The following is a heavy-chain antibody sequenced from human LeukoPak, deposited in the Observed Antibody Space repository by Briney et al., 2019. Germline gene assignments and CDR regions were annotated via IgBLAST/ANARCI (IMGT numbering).Heavy chain of an antibody. D-gene: IGHD4-17*01. J-gene: IGHJ6*02. CDR2: ISSSGSTI. CDR3: ARDGDYEGLYYYYGMDV. CDR1: GLTVSSNF. V-gene: IGHV3-11*01. Sequence: GGSLRLSCAATGLTVSSNFMSWIRQAPGKGLEWVSYISSSGSTIYYADSVKGRFTISRDNAKNSLYLQMNSLRAEDTAVYYCARDGDYEGLYYYYGMDVWGQGTTVTVSS.